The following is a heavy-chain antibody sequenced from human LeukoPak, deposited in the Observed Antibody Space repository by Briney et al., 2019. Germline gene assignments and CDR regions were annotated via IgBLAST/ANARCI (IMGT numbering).Heavy chain of an antibody. V-gene: IGHV4-61*02. CDR1: GGSISSGSYY. CDR3: AREGRDYYGMDV. J-gene: IGHJ6*02. Sequence: SETLSLTCTLSGGSISSGSYYWSWLRRPAGEGLEWIGRIYTSASTNSNPSLKSRVTISVDTSKNQFSLKLSSVTAADTAVYYSAREGRDYYGMDVWGQGTTVTVSS. CDR2: IYTSAST.